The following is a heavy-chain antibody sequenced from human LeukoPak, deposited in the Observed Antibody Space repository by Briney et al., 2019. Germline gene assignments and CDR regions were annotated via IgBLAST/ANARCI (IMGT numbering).Heavy chain of an antibody. CDR2: IRSKANSYAT. Sequence: GGSLRLSCAASGFTFSGSAMHWVRQASGKGLEWVGRIRSKANSYATAYAASVKGRFTTSRDDSKNTAYLRMNSLKTEDTAVYYCTRREEMATIYYYYYYMDVWGKGTTVTISS. V-gene: IGHV3-73*01. CDR1: GFTFSGSA. J-gene: IGHJ6*03. D-gene: IGHD5-24*01. CDR3: TRREEMATIYYYYYYMDV.